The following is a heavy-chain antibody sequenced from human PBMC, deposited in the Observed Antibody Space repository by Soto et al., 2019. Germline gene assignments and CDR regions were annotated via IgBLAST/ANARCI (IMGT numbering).Heavy chain of an antibody. J-gene: IGHJ6*03. CDR2: IIPILGIA. CDR3: ARAFQRIAARPEVGNYYYYYYMDV. D-gene: IGHD6-6*01. CDR1: GGTFSSYT. V-gene: IGHV1-69*02. Sequence: ASVKVSCKASGGTFSSYTISWVRQAPGQGLEWMGRIIPILGIANYAQKFQGRVTITADKSTSTAYMELSSLRSEDTAVYYCARAFQRIAARPEVGNYYYYYYMDVWGQGTTVPVSS.